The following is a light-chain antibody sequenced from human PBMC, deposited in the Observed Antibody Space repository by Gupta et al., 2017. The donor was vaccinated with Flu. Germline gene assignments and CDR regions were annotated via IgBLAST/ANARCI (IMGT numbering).Light chain of an antibody. CDR1: SSDVGSYNV. V-gene: IGLV2-23*02. Sequence: QSALTQPASVSGSPGQSTTLSCPGTSSDVGSYNVVSWYQHPPGKAPKVMIYEVPKRPAGVSNRFSGAKSGNTASLTIAGLQAEDEADYYCCSYAHSSTWVFGGGTKLTVL. CDR2: EVP. CDR3: CSYAHSSTWV. J-gene: IGLJ3*02.